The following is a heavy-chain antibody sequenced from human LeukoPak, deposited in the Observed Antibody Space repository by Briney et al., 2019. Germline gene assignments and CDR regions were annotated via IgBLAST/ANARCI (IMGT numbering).Heavy chain of an antibody. CDR1: GGSFSGYY. Sequence: PSETLSLTCAAYGGSFSGYYWSWIRQPPGKGLEWIGEINHSGSTNYNPSLKSRVTISVDTSKNQFSLKLSSVTAADTAVYYCARMAGWQQLVHLYLWFDPWGQGTLVTVSS. CDR2: INHSGST. CDR3: ARMAGWQQLVHLYLWFDP. D-gene: IGHD6-13*01. V-gene: IGHV4-34*01. J-gene: IGHJ5*02.